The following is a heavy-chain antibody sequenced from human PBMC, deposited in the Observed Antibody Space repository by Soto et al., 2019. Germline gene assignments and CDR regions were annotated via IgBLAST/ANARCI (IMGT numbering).Heavy chain of an antibody. CDR3: AKAGGPTYNYYGVEV. CDR1: GFTFSSYG. Sequence: PGGSLRLSCAVSGFTFSSYGTHWVRQAPVKGLGWVAFISYDGSEKYYADSVKGRFTISRDNSKNTLYLQMNSLRAEDTAVFYCAKAGGPTYNYYGVEVWGQGTTVTVSS. J-gene: IGHJ6*02. D-gene: IGHD1-1*01. V-gene: IGHV3-30*18. CDR2: ISYDGSEK.